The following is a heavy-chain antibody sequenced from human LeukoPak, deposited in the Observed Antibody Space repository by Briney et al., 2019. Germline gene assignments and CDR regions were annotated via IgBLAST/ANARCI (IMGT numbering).Heavy chain of an antibody. Sequence: SETLSLTCTVSGGSISSHYWSWIRQPPGKGLEWIGYIYYSGSTNYNPSLKSRVTISVDTSKNQFSLKLSSVTAADTAVYYCARGICSGGSCYFYYFDYWGQGTLVTVSS. CDR3: ARGICSGGSCYFYYFDY. J-gene: IGHJ4*02. CDR1: GGSISSHY. CDR2: IYYSGST. D-gene: IGHD2-15*01. V-gene: IGHV4-59*11.